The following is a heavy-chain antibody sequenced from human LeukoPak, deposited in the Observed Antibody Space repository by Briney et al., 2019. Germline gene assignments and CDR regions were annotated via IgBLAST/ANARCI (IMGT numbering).Heavy chain of an antibody. J-gene: IGHJ4*02. CDR1: GYTFTGYY. Sequence: ASVKVSCKASGYTFTGYYMHWVRQAPGQGLEWMGRINPNSGGTNYAQTFQGRVTMTRDTSITTAYLEVSSLRSDDTAVYYCTRGPSTTVTNRNYFDYWGQGTLVTVSS. D-gene: IGHD4-11*01. CDR3: TRGPSTTVTNRNYFDY. V-gene: IGHV1-2*06. CDR2: INPNSGGT.